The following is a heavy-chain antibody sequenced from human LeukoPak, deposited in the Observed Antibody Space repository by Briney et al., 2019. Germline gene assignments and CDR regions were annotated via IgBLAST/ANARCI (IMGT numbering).Heavy chain of an antibody. CDR2: IYYSGST. Sequence: KTSETLSLTCAVYGGSFSGYYWSWIRQPPGKGLEWIGYIYYSGSTNYNPSLKSRVTISVDTSKNQSSLKLSSVTAADTAVYYCAREGGSSSGVDAFDIWGQGTMVTVSS. CDR3: AREGGSSSGVDAFDI. J-gene: IGHJ3*02. D-gene: IGHD1-26*01. CDR1: GGSFSGYY. V-gene: IGHV4-59*01.